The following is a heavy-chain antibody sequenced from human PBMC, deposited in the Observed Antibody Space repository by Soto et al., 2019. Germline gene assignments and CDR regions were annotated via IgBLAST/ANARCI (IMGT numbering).Heavy chain of an antibody. CDR1: GFIFDDYA. CDR2: ISWNSGSI. J-gene: IGHJ6*02. D-gene: IGHD1-26*01. CDR3: AKDISGRGSFYYYYGMDV. Sequence: EEQLVESGGGLVQPGRSLRLSCAASGFIFDDYAMHWVRRPPGKGLEWVSGISWNSGSIGYADSVKARFTISRDNDKKTLYLQMNSLRAEDTAPYYCAKDISGRGSFYYYYGMDVWGQGTTVTVSS. V-gene: IGHV3-9*01.